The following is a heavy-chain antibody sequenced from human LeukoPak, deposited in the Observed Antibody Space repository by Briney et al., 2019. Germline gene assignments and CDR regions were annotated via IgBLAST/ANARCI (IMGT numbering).Heavy chain of an antibody. CDR1: GGSISSGGYS. J-gene: IGHJ1*01. Sequence: PSQTLSLTCAVSGGSISSGGYSWSWIRQPPGKGLEWIGYIYHSGSTNYNPSLKSRVTISVDTSKNQFSLKLSSVTAADTAVYYCARKCRTKYFQHWGQGTLVTVSS. D-gene: IGHD2-2*01. CDR2: IYHSGST. CDR3: ARKCRTKYFQH. V-gene: IGHV4-30-2*01.